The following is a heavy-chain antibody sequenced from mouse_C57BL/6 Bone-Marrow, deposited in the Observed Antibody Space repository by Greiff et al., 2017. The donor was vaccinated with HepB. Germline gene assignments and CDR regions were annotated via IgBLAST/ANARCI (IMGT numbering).Heavy chain of an antibody. J-gene: IGHJ1*03. Sequence: VQLQQSGAELARPGASVKLSCKASGYTFTSYGISWVKQRTGQGLEWIGEIYPRSGNTYYNEKFKGKATLTADKSSSTAYMELRSLTSEDSAVYFCARRVGSSYWYFDVWGTGTTVTVSS. CDR2: IYPRSGNT. CDR1: GYTFTSYG. CDR3: ARRVGSSYWYFDV. D-gene: IGHD1-1*01. V-gene: IGHV1-81*01.